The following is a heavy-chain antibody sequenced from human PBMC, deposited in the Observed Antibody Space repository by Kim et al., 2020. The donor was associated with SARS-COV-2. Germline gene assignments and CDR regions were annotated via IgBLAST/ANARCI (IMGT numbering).Heavy chain of an antibody. CDR2: ISGDGGST. D-gene: IGHD3-16*01. CDR1: GFTFDDYA. CDR3: AKDIGGGLPGVYYHYYGMDV. V-gene: IGHV3-43*02. J-gene: IGHJ6*02. Sequence: GGSLRLSCAASGFTFDDYAMHWVRQAPGKGLEWVSLISGDGGSTYYADSVKGRFTISRDNSKNSLYLQMNSLRTEDTALYYCAKDIGGGLPGVYYHYYGMDVWGQGTTVTVSS.